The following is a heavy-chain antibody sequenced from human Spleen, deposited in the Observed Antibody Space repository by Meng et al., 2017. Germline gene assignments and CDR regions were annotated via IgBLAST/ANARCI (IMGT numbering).Heavy chain of an antibody. D-gene: IGHD5-24*01. CDR1: GFTFSSYA. Sequence: GESLKISCAASGFTFSSYAMHWVRQAPGKGLEWVSAISGSGGSTYYADSVKGRFTISRDNSKNTLYLQMNSLRAEDTAVYYCAKDRDGYNYSCFDYWGQGTLVTVSS. CDR3: AKDRDGYNYSCFDY. CDR2: ISGSGGST. V-gene: IGHV3-23*01. J-gene: IGHJ4*02.